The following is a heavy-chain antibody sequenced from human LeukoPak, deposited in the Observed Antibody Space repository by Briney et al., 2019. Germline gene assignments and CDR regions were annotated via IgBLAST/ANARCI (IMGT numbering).Heavy chain of an antibody. V-gene: IGHV3-23*01. J-gene: IGHJ6*02. CDR3: AKDSRYYRLVYGMDV. CDR2: ISGSGGST. CDR1: GFTFSSYA. Sequence: GGSLRLSCAASGFTFSSYAMSWVRQAPGKGLEWVSAISGSGGSTYYADSVKGRFTISRDNSKNTLYLQMNSLRTEDTALYYCAKDSRYYRLVYGMDVWGQGTTVTVSS. D-gene: IGHD1-14*01.